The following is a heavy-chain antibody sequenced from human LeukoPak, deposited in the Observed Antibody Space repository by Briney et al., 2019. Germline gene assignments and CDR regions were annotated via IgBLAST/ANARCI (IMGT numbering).Heavy chain of an antibody. V-gene: IGHV4-38-2*02. CDR3: ARGLGGVSIYMVRGVISDY. CDR2: IYHSGST. J-gene: IGHJ4*02. Sequence: SETLSLTCTVSGYSISSGYYWGWIRQPPGKGLEWIGSIYHSGSTNYNPSLKSRVTISVDTSKNQFSLKLSSVTAADTAVYYCARGLGGVSIYMVRGVISDYWGQGTLVTVSS. D-gene: IGHD3-10*01. CDR1: GYSISSGYY.